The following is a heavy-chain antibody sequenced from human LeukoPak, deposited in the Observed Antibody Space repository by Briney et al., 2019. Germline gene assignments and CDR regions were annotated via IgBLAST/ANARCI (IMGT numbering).Heavy chain of an antibody. CDR1: GFTFSSYS. Sequence: PGGSPRLSCAASGFTFSSYSMNWVRQAPGKGLEWVSYISSSSSTIYYADSVKGRFTISRDNAKNSLYLQMNSLGDEDTAVYYCAREEVKSFDNWGQGTLVTVSS. CDR3: AREEVKSFDN. J-gene: IGHJ4*02. CDR2: ISSSSSTI. V-gene: IGHV3-48*02.